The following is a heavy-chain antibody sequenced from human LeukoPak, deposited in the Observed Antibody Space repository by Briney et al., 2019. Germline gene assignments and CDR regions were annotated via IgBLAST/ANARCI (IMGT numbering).Heavy chain of an antibody. V-gene: IGHV4-59*08. CDR1: GGSISSYY. CDR3: ARHGYDSSGYHLRSDWFDP. J-gene: IGHJ5*02. D-gene: IGHD3-22*01. Sequence: SETLSLTCTVSGGSISSYYWSWIRQPAGKGLEGIGYIYYSGSTNYNPSLKSRVTISVDTSKNQFSLKLSPVTAADTAVYYGARHGYDSSGYHLRSDWFDPWGQGTLVTVSS. CDR2: IYYSGST.